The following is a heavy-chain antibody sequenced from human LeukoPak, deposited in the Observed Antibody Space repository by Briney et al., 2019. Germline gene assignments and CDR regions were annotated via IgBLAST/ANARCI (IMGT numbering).Heavy chain of an antibody. CDR3: ARAPRLAPPRFDP. J-gene: IGHJ5*02. Sequence: SEALSLTCTVSGGSISSYYWSWIRQPTGKGLEWIGYIYYSGSTNYNPSLKSRVTISVDTSKNQFSLKLSSVTAADAAVYYCARAPRLAPPRFDPWGQGTLVTVSS. CDR2: IYYSGST. V-gene: IGHV4-59*01. D-gene: IGHD6-19*01. CDR1: GGSISSYY.